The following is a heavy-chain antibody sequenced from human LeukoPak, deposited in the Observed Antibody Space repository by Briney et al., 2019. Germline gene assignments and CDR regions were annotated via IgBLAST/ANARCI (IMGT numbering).Heavy chain of an antibody. V-gene: IGHV4-31*03. CDR1: GGSISSGGYY. Sequence: KPSETLSLTCTVSGGSISSGGYYWSWIRQHPGKGLEWIGYIYYSGSTYYNPSLKSRVTMSVDTSKNQFSLKLSSVTAADTAVYYCARGRGGRIYYFDYWGQGTLVTVSS. J-gene: IGHJ4*02. CDR2: IYYSGST. D-gene: IGHD2-15*01. CDR3: ARGRGGRIYYFDY.